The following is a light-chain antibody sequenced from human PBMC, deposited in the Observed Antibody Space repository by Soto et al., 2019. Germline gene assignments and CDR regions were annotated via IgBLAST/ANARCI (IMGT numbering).Light chain of an antibody. J-gene: IGKJ1*01. V-gene: IGKV1-5*03. CDR1: QSISSW. Sequence: DIQMTQSPSTLSASVGDRVTITCRASQSISSWLAWYQQKPGKAPHLLISQATSLESGAPSRFSGSESGTESTLTITSLQPDDFAPYYCQHYHSSSRTFGQGTKVEIK. CDR3: QHYHSSSRT. CDR2: QAT.